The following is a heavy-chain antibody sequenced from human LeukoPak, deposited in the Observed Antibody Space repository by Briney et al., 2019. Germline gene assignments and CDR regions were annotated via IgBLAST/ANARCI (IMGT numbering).Heavy chain of an antibody. CDR1: GGSISSSSYY. V-gene: IGHV4-39*01. CDR3: ARGKGAPSLFDY. Sequence: SETLSLTCTVSGGSISSSSYYWGWIRQPPGKGLEWIGSIYYSGSTYYNPSLKSRVTISVDTSKNQFSLKLSSVTAADTAVYYCARGKGAPSLFDYWGQGTLVTVSS. J-gene: IGHJ4*02. CDR2: IYYSGST.